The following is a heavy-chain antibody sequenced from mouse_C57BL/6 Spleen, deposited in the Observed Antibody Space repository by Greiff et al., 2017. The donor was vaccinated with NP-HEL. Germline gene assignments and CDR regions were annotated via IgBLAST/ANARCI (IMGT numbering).Heavy chain of an antibody. J-gene: IGHJ4*01. CDR3: ARRAIYYDYEGAVDY. D-gene: IGHD2-4*01. V-gene: IGHV1-18*01. CDR1: GYTFADYN. CDR2: INPNNGST. Sequence: EVQLQQSGPELVKPGASVKIPCKASGYTFADYNMDWVKQSHGQSLEWIGDINPNNGSTIYNQKFKGKATLTVDKSSSTAYMELRSLTSEDTALLSCARRAIYYDYEGAVDYLGQGTSVTDSS.